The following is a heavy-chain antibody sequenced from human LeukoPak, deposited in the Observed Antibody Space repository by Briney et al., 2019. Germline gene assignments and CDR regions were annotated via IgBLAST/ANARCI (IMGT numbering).Heavy chain of an antibody. J-gene: IGHJ4*02. Sequence: GASVKLSCTASGSTFTGYYMYWGRQPPGQGIGLVGWINPNSGGTNYAQKFQGRVTMTRDTSISTAYMELSRLRSDDTAVYYCARDENIVVVTAKWCDWGQRTLVTVSS. D-gene: IGHD2-21*02. V-gene: IGHV1-2*02. CDR2: INPNSGGT. CDR3: ARDENIVVVTAKWCD. CDR1: GSTFTGYY.